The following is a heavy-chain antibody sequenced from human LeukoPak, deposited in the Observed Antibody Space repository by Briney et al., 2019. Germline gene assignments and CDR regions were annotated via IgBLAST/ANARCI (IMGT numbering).Heavy chain of an antibody. Sequence: PGGSLRLSCAASGFTFSSFWMYWVRQAPGKGLEWVSAISGSGGSTYYADSVKGRFTISRDNSKNTLYLQMNSLRAEDTAVYYCAKVKYYDFWSGYFWDYWGQGTLVTVSS. CDR3: AKVKYYDFWSGYFWDY. V-gene: IGHV3-23*01. J-gene: IGHJ4*02. CDR2: ISGSGGST. CDR1: GFTFSSFW. D-gene: IGHD3-3*01.